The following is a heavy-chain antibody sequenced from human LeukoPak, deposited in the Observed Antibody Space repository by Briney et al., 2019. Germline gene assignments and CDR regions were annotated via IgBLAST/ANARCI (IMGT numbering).Heavy chain of an antibody. Sequence: GGSLRLSCAASGLTFSSYWMSWVRQAPGKGLEWVANIKQDGSEKYYVDSVKGRFTISKDIAKNSLYLQMNSLRAEDTAVYYCRGSGTGFDYWGQGTLVTVSS. CDR3: RGSGTGFDY. V-gene: IGHV3-7*01. CDR2: IKQDGSEK. D-gene: IGHD6-25*01. J-gene: IGHJ4*02. CDR1: GLTFSSYW.